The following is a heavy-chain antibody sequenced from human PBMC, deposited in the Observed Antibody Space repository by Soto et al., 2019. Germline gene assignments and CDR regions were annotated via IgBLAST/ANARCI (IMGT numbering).Heavy chain of an antibody. V-gene: IGHV3-23*01. Sequence: GGSLRLSCAASGFTVSSKYMSWVRQAPGKGLEWVSLIISSGGSTYYADSVKGRFTISRDNSKNTLYLQMNSLRADDTAVYYCAKAEGSSYGTEYSQHWGQGTLVTVSS. CDR3: AKAEGSSYGTEYSQH. J-gene: IGHJ1*01. CDR2: IISSGGST. CDR1: GFTVSSKY. D-gene: IGHD6-13*01.